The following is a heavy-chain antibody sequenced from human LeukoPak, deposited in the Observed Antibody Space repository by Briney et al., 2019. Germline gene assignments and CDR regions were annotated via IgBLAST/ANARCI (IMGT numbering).Heavy chain of an antibody. V-gene: IGHV1-46*01. CDR1: GYTFTSYY. J-gene: IGHJ4*02. Sequence: ASVKVSCKASGYTFTSYYMHWVRQAPGQGLEWMGIINPSGGSTSYAQKFQGGVTMARDMSTSTVYMELSSLRSEDTAVYYCARDHEGVVGTTGGVDYWGQGTLVTVSS. CDR2: INPSGGST. D-gene: IGHD1-26*01. CDR3: ARDHEGVVGTTGGVDY.